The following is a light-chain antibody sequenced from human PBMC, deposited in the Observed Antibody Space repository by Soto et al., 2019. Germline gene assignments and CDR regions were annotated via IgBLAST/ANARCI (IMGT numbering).Light chain of an antibody. J-gene: IGLJ3*02. CDR3: RSYTSGSTLGV. CDR1: SSDVGGYNY. CDR2: EVS. V-gene: IGLV2-14*01. Sequence: QSALTQPASVSGSPGQSITISCTGTSSDVGGYNYVSWYQQHPGKAPKLMMYEVSNRPSGVSNRFSGSKSGNTASLTISGLQAEDEADYYCRSYTSGSTLGVFGGGTKLTVL.